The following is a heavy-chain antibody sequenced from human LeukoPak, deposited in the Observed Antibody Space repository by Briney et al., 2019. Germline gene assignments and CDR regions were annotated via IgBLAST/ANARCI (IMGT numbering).Heavy chain of an antibody. V-gene: IGHV4-61*02. CDR2: IYTSGST. D-gene: IGHD5-18*01. CDR1: GGSISSSSYY. CDR3: ARDQGYKYNWFDP. J-gene: IGHJ5*02. Sequence: SETLSLTCTVSGGSISSSSYYWSWIRQPAGKGLEWIGRIYTSGSTNYNPSLKSRVTISVDTSKNQFSLKLSSVTAADTAVYYCARDQGYKYNWFDPWGQGTLVTVSS.